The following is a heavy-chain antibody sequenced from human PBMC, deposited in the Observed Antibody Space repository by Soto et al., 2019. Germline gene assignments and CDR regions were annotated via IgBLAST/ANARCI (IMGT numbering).Heavy chain of an antibody. CDR2: ISGSGGST. Sequence: QPGGPLRLSCAASGFTFSNYAVTWVRQAPGKGLEWVSTISGSGGSTYYADSVKGRFTISRDNSKNTLYLQMNSLRAEDTAVYYCAKDQGSSWYEIDSWGQGTLVTVSS. CDR3: AKDQGSSWYEIDS. J-gene: IGHJ4*02. CDR1: GFTFSNYA. V-gene: IGHV3-23*01. D-gene: IGHD6-13*01.